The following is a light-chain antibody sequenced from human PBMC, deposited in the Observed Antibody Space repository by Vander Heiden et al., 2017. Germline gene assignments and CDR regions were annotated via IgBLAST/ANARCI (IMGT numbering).Light chain of an antibody. V-gene: IGKV3-11*01. CDR1: QNIGID. CDR3: QQRNGWPLT. CDR2: DAS. Sequence: IVLTQSPATLSLSPGERASLSCRASQNIGIDLAWYQHKPGQAPRLLISDASDRATGIPARFSGSGSGTDFTLTISSLVTEDVAVYYCQQRNGWPLTFGGGTKMDIK. J-gene: IGKJ4*01.